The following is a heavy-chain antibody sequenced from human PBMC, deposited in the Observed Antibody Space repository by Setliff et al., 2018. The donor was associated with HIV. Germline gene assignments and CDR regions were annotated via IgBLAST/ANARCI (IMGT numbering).Heavy chain of an antibody. CDR1: GGTFSSYT. V-gene: IGHV1-69*04. CDR3: ARDGGPGSGWGDYSYYYNMDV. CDR2: IIPILGIA. D-gene: IGHD6-19*01. J-gene: IGHJ6*03. Sequence: GASVKVSCKASGGTFSSYTISWVRQAPGQGLEWMGRIIPILGIANYAQKFQGRVTISRDTSAGTAYMELSSLRSEDTAVYYCARDGGPGSGWGDYSYYYNMDVWGKGTTVTVSS.